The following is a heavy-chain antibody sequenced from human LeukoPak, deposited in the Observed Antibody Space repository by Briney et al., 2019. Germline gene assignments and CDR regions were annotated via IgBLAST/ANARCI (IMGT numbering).Heavy chain of an antibody. V-gene: IGHV4-59*08. CDR3: ARHLRGAYCGDNCYLDY. D-gene: IGHD2-21*02. CDR2: IHYSGST. Sequence: SETLSLTCTVSGGXISSYYCSWIRQPPGKGLEWIGYIHYSGSTNYNPSLQSRVTISVDTSKNQFSLKLSSVTAADTAVYSCARHLRGAYCGDNCYLDYWGQGTLVTVSS. CDR1: GGXISSYY. J-gene: IGHJ4*02.